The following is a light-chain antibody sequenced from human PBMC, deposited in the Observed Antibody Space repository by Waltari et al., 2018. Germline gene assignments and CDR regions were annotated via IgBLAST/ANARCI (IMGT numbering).Light chain of an antibody. CDR3: SSYTTSSTWV. V-gene: IGLV2-14*01. CDR2: DVR. Sequence: QSALTQPASVSGSPGQSITISCTGTSGDIGSYNYVSWYPQYPGKAPKLLISDVRKRPEGFSNRFSGSKSGNTASLTISGLQAEDEADYYCSSYTTSSTWVFGGGTKLTVL. J-gene: IGLJ3*02. CDR1: SGDIGSYNY.